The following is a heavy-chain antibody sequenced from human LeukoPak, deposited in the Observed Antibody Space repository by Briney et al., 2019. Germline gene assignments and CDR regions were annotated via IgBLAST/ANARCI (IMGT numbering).Heavy chain of an antibody. CDR3: VRVRYSGSWFPVPNFDC. J-gene: IGHJ4*02. D-gene: IGHD1-26*01. CDR2: IYTSGDT. Sequence: GGSLRLSCAASGVTVSGSYMSWVRQAPGKGLEWVSVIYTSGDTYYADSVKGRFTISRDSSKNTLYLQMNTLRTEDTAVYYCVRVRYSGSWFPVPNFDCWGQGTLVTVSS. V-gene: IGHV3-66*01. CDR1: GVTVSGSY.